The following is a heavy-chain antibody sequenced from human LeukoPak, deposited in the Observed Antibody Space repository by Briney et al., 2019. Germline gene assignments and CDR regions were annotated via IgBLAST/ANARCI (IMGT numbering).Heavy chain of an antibody. CDR1: GGSISSYY. V-gene: IGHV4-59*01. J-gene: IGHJ3*01. CDR2: IYHSGST. CDR3: ARLSRVKDSFDE. D-gene: IGHD2/OR15-2a*01. Sequence: SETLSLTCTVSGGSISSYYWSWIRQPLGKGLEWIGYIYHSGSTKYNPSLKSRVTTSVDTSKNQFSLKVSSVTAADTAVYYCARLSRVKDSFDEWGQGTMVTVSS.